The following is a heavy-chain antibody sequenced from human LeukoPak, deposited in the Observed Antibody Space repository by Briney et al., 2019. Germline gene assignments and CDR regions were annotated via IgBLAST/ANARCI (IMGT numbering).Heavy chain of an antibody. CDR1: VFTLSIYW. V-gene: IGHV3-7*01. J-gene: IGHJ4*02. CDR3: ERSSVDSSGYYYYFDY. CDR2: IRQYGREK. D-gene: IGHD3-22*01. Sequence: GVSLRLSCAASVFTLSIYWISCVRQAPGKGREWLANIRQYGREKYYMDSVRGGFTISRDNPKNSLYLQMKSLRAEETDVYYCERSSVDSSGYYYYFDYWGQGTLVTVSS.